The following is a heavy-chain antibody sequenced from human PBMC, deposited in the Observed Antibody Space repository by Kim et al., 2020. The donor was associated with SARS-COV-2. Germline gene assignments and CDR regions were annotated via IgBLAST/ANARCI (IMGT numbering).Heavy chain of an antibody. Sequence: GGSLRLSCAASGFTFNNYAMRWVRQAPGKGLEWVSSISDSGGTTYYADSVKGRFTISSANSKNTLFLQMNSLRAEDTAVYYCAKTKAPRGSIDLWGQGTL. CDR1: GFTFNNYA. J-gene: IGHJ4*02. CDR3: AKTKAPRGSIDL. V-gene: IGHV3-23*01. CDR2: ISDSGGTT. D-gene: IGHD3-10*01.